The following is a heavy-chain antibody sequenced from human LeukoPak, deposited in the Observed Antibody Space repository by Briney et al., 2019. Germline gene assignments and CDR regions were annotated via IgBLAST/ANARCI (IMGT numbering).Heavy chain of an antibody. V-gene: IGHV1-8*03. CDR2: MNPNSGNT. CDR1: GYTFTSYD. J-gene: IGHJ3*01. CDR3: ARGLFYYDNSGYYPDAFDL. Sequence: GASVKVSCKASGYTFTSYDINWVRQATGQGLEWMGWMNPNSGNTGYAQKFQGRVTITRNTSISTAYMELSSLRSEDTAVYYCARGLFYYDNSGYYPDAFDLWGQGTMITVSS. D-gene: IGHD3-22*01.